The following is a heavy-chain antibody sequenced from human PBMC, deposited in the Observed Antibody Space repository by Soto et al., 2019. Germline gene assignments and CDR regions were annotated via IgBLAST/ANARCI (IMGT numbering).Heavy chain of an antibody. V-gene: IGHV2-5*01. J-gene: IGHJ4*02. Sequence: SGPTLVNPTQTLTLTCTFSGFSLSTSGVGVGWIRQPPGKALEWLALIYWNDDKRYSPSLKSRLTITKDTSKNQVVLTMTNMDPVDTAPYYCAHRPQQLVRAPYFDYWGQGTLVTVSS. CDR2: IYWNDDK. CDR3: AHRPQQLVRAPYFDY. CDR1: GFSLSTSGVG. D-gene: IGHD6-6*01.